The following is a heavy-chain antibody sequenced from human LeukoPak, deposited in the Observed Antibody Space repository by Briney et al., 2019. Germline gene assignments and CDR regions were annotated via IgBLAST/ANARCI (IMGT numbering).Heavy chain of an antibody. D-gene: IGHD2-2*01. CDR1: GFTFSSYG. J-gene: IGHJ4*02. Sequence: GGSLRLSCAASGFTFSSYGMHWVRQAPGKGLEWVAFIRYDGSNKYYADSVKGRFTISRDNSKNTLYLQMNSLRAEDTAVYYCAKGGRYCSSTSCFVLDYWGQGTLVTVS. V-gene: IGHV3-30*02. CDR2: IRYDGSNK. CDR3: AKGGRYCSSTSCFVLDY.